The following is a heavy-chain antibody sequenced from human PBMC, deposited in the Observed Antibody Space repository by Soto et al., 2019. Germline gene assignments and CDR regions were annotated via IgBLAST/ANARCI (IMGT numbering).Heavy chain of an antibody. Sequence: ASVKVSCKASGYTFTSYGISWVRQAPGQGLEWMGWISAYNGNTNYAQKLQGRVTMTTDTSTSTAYMELRSLRSDDTAVYYCARDSTEYSSSSWFDPWGQGTLVTGSS. CDR3: ARDSTEYSSSSWFDP. CDR2: ISAYNGNT. J-gene: IGHJ5*02. D-gene: IGHD6-6*01. CDR1: GYTFTSYG. V-gene: IGHV1-18*04.